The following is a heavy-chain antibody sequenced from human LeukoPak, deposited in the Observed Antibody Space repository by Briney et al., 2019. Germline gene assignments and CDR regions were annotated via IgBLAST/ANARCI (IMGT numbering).Heavy chain of an antibody. CDR3: TRDQTPYY. Sequence: GSLRLSCTASGFTFGDYAMTWVRQTPGKGLEWVGFIASETYGGTAEYAASVKGRFIISRDDSKSIACLQMNSLKTEDTAVYYCTRDQTPYYWGQGTLVTVSS. J-gene: IGHJ4*02. V-gene: IGHV3-49*04. CDR1: GFTFGDYA. CDR2: IASETYGGTA.